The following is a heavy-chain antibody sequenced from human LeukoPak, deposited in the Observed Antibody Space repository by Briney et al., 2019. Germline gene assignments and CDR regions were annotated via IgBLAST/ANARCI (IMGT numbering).Heavy chain of an antibody. Sequence: GGSLRLSCAASGFTFSSYGMHCVRQAPGKGLEWVAVIWYDGSNKYYADSVKGRFTISRDNSKNTLYLQMNSLRAEDTAVYYCARDAEITMVRGALDYWGQGTLVTVSS. CDR1: GFTFSSYG. D-gene: IGHD3-10*01. J-gene: IGHJ4*02. V-gene: IGHV3-33*01. CDR3: ARDAEITMVRGALDY. CDR2: IWYDGSNK.